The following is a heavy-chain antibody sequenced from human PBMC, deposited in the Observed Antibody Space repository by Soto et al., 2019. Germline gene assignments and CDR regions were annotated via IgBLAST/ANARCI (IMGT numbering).Heavy chain of an antibody. CDR2: ISGSGGNT. J-gene: IGHJ2*01. Sequence: EVQLLESGGGLVQPGGSLRLSCAASGFTFSTYSMSWVRQAPGKGLEWVSGISGSGGNTYYADSVKGRFTVSRDNSKNTVYLRMDRLRADDTAIYYCAQGRWSPLKGYFDLWGRGTLVSVSS. CDR3: AQGRWSPLKGYFDL. CDR1: GFTFSTYS. V-gene: IGHV3-23*01. D-gene: IGHD2-8*01.